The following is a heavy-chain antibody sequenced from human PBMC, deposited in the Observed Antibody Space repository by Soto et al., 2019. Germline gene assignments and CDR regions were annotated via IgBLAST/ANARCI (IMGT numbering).Heavy chain of an antibody. Sequence: EVQLLESGGGLVQPGGSLRLSCAASGFTFSSYAMSWVRQAPGKGLEWVSAISGSGGSTYYADSVKGQFTISGDNSKNTEELQMTRLSAEDTAVYYSAKDFEGTIPDDDFWSGYYYFDYWGEGTLDAVSS. V-gene: IGHV3-23*01. CDR1: GFTFSSYA. J-gene: IGHJ4*02. CDR2: ISGSGGST. D-gene: IGHD3-3*01. CDR3: AKDFEGTIPDDDFWSGYYYFDY.